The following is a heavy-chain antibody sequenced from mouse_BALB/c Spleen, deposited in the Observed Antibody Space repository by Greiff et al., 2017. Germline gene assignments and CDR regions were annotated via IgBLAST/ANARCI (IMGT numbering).Heavy chain of an antibody. CDR1: GLTFSSFG. J-gene: IGHJ4*01. Sequence: EVQLVESGGGLVQPGGSRKLSCAASGLTFSSFGMHWVRQAPEKGLEWVAYISSGSSTIYYADTVKGRFTISRDNPKNTLFLQMTSLRSEDTAMYYCARYGSSYDYYAMDYWGQGTSVTVSS. V-gene: IGHV5-17*02. CDR2: ISSGSSTI. D-gene: IGHD1-1*01. CDR3: ARYGSSYDYYAMDY.